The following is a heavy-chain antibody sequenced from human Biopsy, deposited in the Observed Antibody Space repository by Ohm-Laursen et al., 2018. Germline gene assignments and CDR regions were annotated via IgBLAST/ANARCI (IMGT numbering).Heavy chain of an antibody. J-gene: IGHJ4*02. Sequence: SLRLSCAASGFTFSNKWMHWVRQTPGKGLVWVARINTDGSSTSYADSVKGRLIISRDNAKNTLYLQMNSLSAEDTAVYYCARMFARLGPCSGGTCYPGDDYWGQGTLVTVSS. D-gene: IGHD2-15*01. CDR3: ARMFARLGPCSGGTCYPGDDY. V-gene: IGHV3-74*01. CDR2: INTDGSST. CDR1: GFTFSNKW.